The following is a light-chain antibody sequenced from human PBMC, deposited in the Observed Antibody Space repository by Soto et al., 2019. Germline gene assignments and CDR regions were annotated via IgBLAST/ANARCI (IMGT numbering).Light chain of an antibody. CDR2: KAS. CDR3: QQLNGSPWT. CDR1: QSISSW. V-gene: IGKV1-5*03. J-gene: IGKJ1*01. Sequence: DIQMTQSPSTLSASVGDRVTITCRASQSISSWLAWYQQKPGKAPKLLIYKASSLESGVPSRFSGSRSGTDYTLTIASLQPEDFATYYCQQLNGSPWTFGQGTKVDIK.